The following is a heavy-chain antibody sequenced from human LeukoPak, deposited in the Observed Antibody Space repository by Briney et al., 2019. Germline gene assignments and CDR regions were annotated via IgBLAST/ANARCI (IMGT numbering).Heavy chain of an antibody. Sequence: PSETLSLTCTVSGGSISSGGYYWSWIRQPPGKGLEWIGYIYYSGSTNYNPSLKSRVTISVDTSKNQFSLKLSSVTAADTAVYYCARGEGSGSYYTPNWFDPWGQGTLVTVSS. V-gene: IGHV4-61*08. J-gene: IGHJ5*02. D-gene: IGHD3-10*01. CDR2: IYYSGST. CDR1: GGSISSGGYY. CDR3: ARGEGSGSYYTPNWFDP.